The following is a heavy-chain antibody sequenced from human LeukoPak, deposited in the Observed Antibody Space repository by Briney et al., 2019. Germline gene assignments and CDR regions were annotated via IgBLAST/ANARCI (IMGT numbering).Heavy chain of an antibody. Sequence: PGGSVRLSCAASGFTFSSYGMHWVRQAPGKGLEWVAVISYDGSNKYYADSVKGRFTISRDNSKNTLYLQMNSLRAEDTAVYYCAKDLWPGIAVAIDYWGQGTLVTVSS. CDR3: AKDLWPGIAVAIDY. CDR1: GFTFSSYG. D-gene: IGHD6-19*01. J-gene: IGHJ4*02. CDR2: ISYDGSNK. V-gene: IGHV3-30*18.